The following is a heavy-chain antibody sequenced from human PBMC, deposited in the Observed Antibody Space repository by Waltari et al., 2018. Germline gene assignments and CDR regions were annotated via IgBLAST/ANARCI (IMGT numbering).Heavy chain of an antibody. V-gene: IGHV3-53*01. CDR2: SYSGGST. D-gene: IGHD4-17*01. CDR3: ARMGAAGDYSFDD. CDR1: GFTVSSNY. Sequence: EVQLVESGGGLIQPGGSLRLSCAASGFTVSSNYMSWVRQAPGKGLEWVSVSYSGGSTYYADSVKGRFTISRDKSKNTLYLQMNSLRAEDTAVYYCARMGAAGDYSFDDWGQGTLVTVSS. J-gene: IGHJ4*02.